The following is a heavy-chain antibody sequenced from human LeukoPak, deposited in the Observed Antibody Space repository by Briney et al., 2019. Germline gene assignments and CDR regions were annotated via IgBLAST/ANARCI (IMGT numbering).Heavy chain of an antibody. Sequence: SETLSLTCTVSGGSISSSSYYWGWIRQPPGKGLEWIGSIYYSGSTYYNPSLKSRVTISVDTSKNQFSLKLSSVTAADTAVYYCARRVSAARRHYYMDVWGKGTTVTVSS. V-gene: IGHV4-39*07. CDR3: ARRVSAARRHYYMDV. CDR2: IYYSGST. CDR1: GGSISSSSYY. J-gene: IGHJ6*03. D-gene: IGHD6-6*01.